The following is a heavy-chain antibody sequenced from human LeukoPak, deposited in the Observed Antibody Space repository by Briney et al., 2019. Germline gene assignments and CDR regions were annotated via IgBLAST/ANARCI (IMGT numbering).Heavy chain of an antibody. J-gene: IGHJ6*02. V-gene: IGHV5-51*01. D-gene: IGHD3-10*01. Sequence: GESLKISCKGSGYSFTTYWIGWVRQMPGKGLEWMGIIYPGDSDSRNSPSFQGQVTISADKSISTAYLQWNSLKASDTAMYYCARYGSGNSRAMDVWGQGTTVTVS. CDR2: IYPGDSDS. CDR3: ARYGSGNSRAMDV. CDR1: GYSFTTYW.